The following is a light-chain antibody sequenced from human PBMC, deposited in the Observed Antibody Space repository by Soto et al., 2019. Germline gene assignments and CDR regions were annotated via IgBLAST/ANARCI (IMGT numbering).Light chain of an antibody. Sequence: QSVLTQPASVSGSPGQSIAISCTGTFSDVGGYDYVSWYQQHPDKAPKLMIYEVTKRPSGGSNRFSGSKSGNTASLTIAGLQPEDEADYYCSSHTSGSTRVFGSGTKLTVL. J-gene: IGLJ1*01. CDR2: EVT. V-gene: IGLV2-14*01. CDR1: FSDVGGYDY. CDR3: SSHTSGSTRV.